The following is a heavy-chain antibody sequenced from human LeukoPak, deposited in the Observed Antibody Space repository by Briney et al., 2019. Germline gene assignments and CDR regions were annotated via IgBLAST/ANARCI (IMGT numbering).Heavy chain of an antibody. CDR3: ASFGISWGSAY. D-gene: IGHD2-21*01. V-gene: IGHV3-74*03. Sequence: GGSLRLSCAASGFSFSRHWMHWVRQAPGKGLVWVSRISDDGTYTANVDSVEGRFTISRDNVRNTLYLHMNSLRAGDTAVNYCASFGISWGSAYWGQGTLVTVSS. J-gene: IGHJ4*02. CDR1: GFSFSRHW. CDR2: ISDDGTYT.